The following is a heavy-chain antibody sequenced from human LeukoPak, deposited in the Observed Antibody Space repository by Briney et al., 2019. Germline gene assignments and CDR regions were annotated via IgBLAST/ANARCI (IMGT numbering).Heavy chain of an antibody. CDR3: ARTPYSSSSWDYYYMDV. V-gene: IGHV3-21*01. CDR1: GFTFSSYS. CDR2: ISGSSSCI. Sequence: SGGSLRLSCAASGFTFSSYSMNWVRQAPGKGLEWVSSISGSSSCIYYADSVKGRFTISRDNAKSSLYLKMNSLRAEDTAVYYCARTPYSSSSWDYYYMDVWGKGTTVTVSS. D-gene: IGHD6-6*01. J-gene: IGHJ6*03.